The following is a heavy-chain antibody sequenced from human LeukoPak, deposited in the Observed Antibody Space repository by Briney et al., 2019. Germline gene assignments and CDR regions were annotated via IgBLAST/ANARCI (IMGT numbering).Heavy chain of an antibody. CDR2: IDPSDSYT. Sequence: GESLKISCQGSGYIFTSYWISWVRQLPGKGLEWMGRIDPSDSYTNYSPSFQGHVTISADKSIRTAYLQWSSLKTSDTAMYYCALAAGDYWGQGALVTVSP. CDR1: GYIFTSYW. D-gene: IGHD6-13*01. CDR3: ALAAGDY. J-gene: IGHJ4*02. V-gene: IGHV5-10-1*01.